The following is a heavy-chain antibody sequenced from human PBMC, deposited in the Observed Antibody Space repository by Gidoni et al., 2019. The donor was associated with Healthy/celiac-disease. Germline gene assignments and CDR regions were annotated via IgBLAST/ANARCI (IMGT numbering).Heavy chain of an antibody. CDR1: GFTFSSYS. V-gene: IGHV3-21*06. J-gene: IGHJ6*02. CDR3: ARVYDILTGRYYYYGMDV. CDR2: ISSSSSYI. D-gene: IGHD3-9*01. Sequence: EVQLVESGGGLVKPGGSLRLSCAASGFTFSSYSMNWVRQAPGKGLEWVSSISSSSSYIYYADSVKGRFTISRDNAKNSLYLQMNSLRAEDTAVYYCARVYDILTGRYYYYGMDVWGQGTTVTVSS.